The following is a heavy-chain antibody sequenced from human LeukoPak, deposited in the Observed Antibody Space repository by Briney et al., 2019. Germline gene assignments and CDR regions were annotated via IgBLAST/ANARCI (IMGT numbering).Heavy chain of an antibody. V-gene: IGHV3-30*04. Sequence: GGSLRLSCEASGFNFHNFAMHWVRQAPGKGLEWVAVISNDERNKYYTNSVKGRFTISRDNSKSTVYLQMNSLRPEDTAVYYCARDGITMIDGAFDIWGQGTMVTVSS. CDR2: ISNDERNK. CDR3: ARDGITMIDGAFDI. J-gene: IGHJ3*02. D-gene: IGHD3-22*01. CDR1: GFNFHNFA.